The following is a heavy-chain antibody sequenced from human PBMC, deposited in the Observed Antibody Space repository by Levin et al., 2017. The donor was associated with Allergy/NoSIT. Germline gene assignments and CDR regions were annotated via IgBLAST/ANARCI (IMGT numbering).Heavy chain of an antibody. V-gene: IGHV1-2*02. CDR2: INPNTGGT. D-gene: IGHD6-19*01. CDR3: ARAPRWYSSGWVFDY. Sequence: ASVKVSCKASGYTFTGNYMNWVRQAPGQGLEWMGWINPNTGGTNYAQNFQGRVTMTRDTSISTAYMELSRLRSDDTAVYYCARAPRWYSSGWVFDYWGQGTLVTVSS. J-gene: IGHJ4*02. CDR1: GYTFTGNY.